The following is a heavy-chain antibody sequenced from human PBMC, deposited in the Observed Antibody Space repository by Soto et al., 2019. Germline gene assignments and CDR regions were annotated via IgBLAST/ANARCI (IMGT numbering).Heavy chain of an antibody. CDR1: GFIFSSYS. V-gene: IGHV3-21*01. D-gene: IGHD3-22*01. J-gene: IGHJ4*02. CDR3: ARGGDSSGSWPRY. CDR2: VSSSSSYI. Sequence: EVQLVQSGGGLVKPGGSLRLSCAASGFIFSSYSMNWVRQAPGKGLEWVSSVSSSSSYIYYAESLKGRFTISRDNAKNSLYLQMNSLRVEDTAVYYCARGGDSSGSWPRYWGQGTLVTVSS.